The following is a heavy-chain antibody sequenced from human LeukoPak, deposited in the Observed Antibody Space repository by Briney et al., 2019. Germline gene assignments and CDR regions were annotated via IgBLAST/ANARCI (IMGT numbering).Heavy chain of an antibody. V-gene: IGHV3-15*07. CDR1: GSTFSSYS. D-gene: IGHD1-26*01. Sequence: GGSLRLSCAASGSTFSSYSMNWVRQAPGKGLEWVGRIKSKTVGGTTDYAAPVKGRFTISRDDSKNTLYLQMNSLKTEDTAVYYCTTEGEVGATFDYWGQGTLVTVSS. CDR3: TTEGEVGATFDY. J-gene: IGHJ4*02. CDR2: IKSKTVGGTT.